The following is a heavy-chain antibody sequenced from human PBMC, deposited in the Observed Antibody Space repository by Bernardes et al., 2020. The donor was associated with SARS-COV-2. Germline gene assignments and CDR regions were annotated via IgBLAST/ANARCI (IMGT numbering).Heavy chain of an antibody. V-gene: IGHV3-23*01. J-gene: IGHJ6*03. D-gene: IGHD3-3*01. CDR2: INDDGGSR. Sequence: GGSLRLSCAASGFSFSSYAMGWVRQAPGKGLEWVSSINDDGGSRYYADPVRGRFTISRDNSKNTIYLEVNSLRADDTALYYFTWSEYLYYMDVWGKGTTVTVSS. CDR3: TWSEYLYYMDV. CDR1: GFSFSSYA.